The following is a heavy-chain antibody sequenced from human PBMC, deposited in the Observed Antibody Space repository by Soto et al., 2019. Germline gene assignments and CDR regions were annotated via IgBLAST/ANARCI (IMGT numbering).Heavy chain of an antibody. CDR1: GFTFSSYW. Sequence: GGSLRLSCAASGFTFSSYWMHWVRQAPGKGLVWVSRINSDGSSTSYADSVKGRFTISRDNAKNTLYLQMNSLRAEDTAVYYCAGVSDRGLAPPPFDYWGQGTLVTVSS. V-gene: IGHV3-74*01. CDR2: INSDGSST. D-gene: IGHD3-22*01. J-gene: IGHJ4*02. CDR3: AGVSDRGLAPPPFDY.